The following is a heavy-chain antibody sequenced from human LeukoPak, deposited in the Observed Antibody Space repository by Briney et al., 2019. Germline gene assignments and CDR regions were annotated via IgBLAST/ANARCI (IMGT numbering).Heavy chain of an antibody. J-gene: IGHJ4*02. V-gene: IGHV3-7*01. CDR3: AREGGSRSGWYDY. CDR2: IKQDGSEK. CDR1: GFTFSSYW. D-gene: IGHD6-19*01. Sequence: GGSLRLSCAASGFTFSSYWMSWVRQAPGKGLEWVANIKQDGSEKYYVDSVKGRFTISRDNAKNSLYLQMNSLRAEDTAAYYCAREGGSRSGWYDYWGQGTLVTVSS.